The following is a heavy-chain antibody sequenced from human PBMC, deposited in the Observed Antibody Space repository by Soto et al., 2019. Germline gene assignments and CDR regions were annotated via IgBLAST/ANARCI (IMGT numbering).Heavy chain of an antibody. V-gene: IGHV5-10-1*01. D-gene: IGHD3-3*01. CDR1: GYRFSDYW. CDR2: IDPSDSQI. CDR3: ARHLLARDDLAL. J-gene: IGHJ2*01. Sequence: PGESLKISCKGSGYRFSDYWVTWVRQMPGKGLEWMGRIDPSDSQIHYSPSFQGHITISCDKSFSTASLMWRSLKASDTAIYYCARHLLARDDLALWGRGTLVTVSS.